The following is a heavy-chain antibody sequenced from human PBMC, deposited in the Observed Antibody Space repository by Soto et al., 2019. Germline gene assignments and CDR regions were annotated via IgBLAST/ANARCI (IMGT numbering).Heavy chain of an antibody. CDR1: AFTVSASA. V-gene: IGHV3-9*01. D-gene: IGHD3-10*01. CDR3: TKGDYDSESSYFYD. Sequence: LSFPAYAFTVSASAMQWVRQAPGKGLEWVSGISWNSRSIDYADSVKGRFTISRDNAKNSLFLQMNSLRPEDTALYYLTKGDYDSESSYFYDSGQGDLFTVS. CDR2: ISWNSRSI. J-gene: IGHJ4*02.